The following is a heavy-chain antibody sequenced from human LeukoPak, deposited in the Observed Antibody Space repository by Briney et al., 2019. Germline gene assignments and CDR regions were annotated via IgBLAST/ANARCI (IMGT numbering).Heavy chain of an antibody. V-gene: IGHV3-21*01. CDR2: ITSGSSHI. CDR1: GFTFSSYN. CDR3: ARDPYSGSYGADYYYYMDV. Sequence: GGSLRLSCAASGFTFSSYNMNWVRQTPGQGLEWVSSITSGSSHIYYADSVKGRFTISRDNAKSSLYLQMNSLRAEDTAVYYCARDPYSGSYGADYYYYMDVWGKGTTVTVSS. D-gene: IGHD1-26*01. J-gene: IGHJ6*03.